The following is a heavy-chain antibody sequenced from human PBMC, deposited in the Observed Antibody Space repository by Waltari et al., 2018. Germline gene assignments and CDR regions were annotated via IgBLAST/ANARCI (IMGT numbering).Heavy chain of an antibody. V-gene: IGHV3-11*04. J-gene: IGHJ5*02. Sequence: QAPLVESGGGLVRPGGSLSIPCTASGFIFSDFYMSCFRQPPGKGLEWIAYISNSGDTVYYADSVKGRFAVSRDNADNSMFLQMNSLRGNDTAVYYCARGSVANPWGQGALVVVSS. CDR3: ARGSVANP. CDR1: GFIFSDFY. D-gene: IGHD6-19*01. CDR2: ISNSGDTV.